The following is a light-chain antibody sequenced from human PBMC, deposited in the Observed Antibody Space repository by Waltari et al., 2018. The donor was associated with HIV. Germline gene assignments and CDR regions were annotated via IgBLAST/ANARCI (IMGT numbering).Light chain of an antibody. CDR2: SDI. CDR3: QSYDSCLRASV. CDR1: RSNIGAGYF. J-gene: IGLJ2*01. V-gene: IGLV1-40*01. Sequence: QSALTQPPSVSGAPGQRVTISCTGNRSNIGAGYFVHWYQHLPGAAPRLLVYSDINRPSLIPDRFSGSKSGTSASLVITGLQAEDEADYCCQSYDSCLRASVFGGGTKLTVL.